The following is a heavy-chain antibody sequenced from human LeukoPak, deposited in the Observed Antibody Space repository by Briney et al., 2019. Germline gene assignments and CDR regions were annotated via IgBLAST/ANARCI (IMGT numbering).Heavy chain of an antibody. CDR2: IYYSGST. CDR3: ARVSIAARNFDY. V-gene: IGHV4-34*01. D-gene: IGHD6-6*01. Sequence: SETLSLTCAVYGGSFSGYYWSWIRQPPGKGLEWIGSIYYSGSTYYNPSLKSRVTISVDTSKNQFSLKLSSVTAADTAVYYCARVSIAARNFDYWGQGTLVTVSS. CDR1: GGSFSGYY. J-gene: IGHJ4*02.